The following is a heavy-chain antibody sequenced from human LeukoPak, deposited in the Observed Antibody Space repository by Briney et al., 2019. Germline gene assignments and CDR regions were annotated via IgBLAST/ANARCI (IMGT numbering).Heavy chain of an antibody. D-gene: IGHD2-2*01. CDR3: ARGPAARETGTFDY. CDR2: IIPILGIA. V-gene: IGHV1-69*04. CDR1: GGTFSSYA. Sequence: SVKVSCRASGGTFSSYAISWVRQSPGQGLEWMGRIIPILGIANYAQKFQGRVTITADKSTSTAYMELSSLRSEDTAVYYCARGPAARETGTFDYWGQGTLVTVSS. J-gene: IGHJ4*02.